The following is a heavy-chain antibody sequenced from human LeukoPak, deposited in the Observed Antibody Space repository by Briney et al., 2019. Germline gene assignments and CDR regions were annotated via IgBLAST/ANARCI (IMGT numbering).Heavy chain of an antibody. V-gene: IGHV3-23*01. Sequence: GGSLRLSCAASGFTFSNYAMSWVRQAPGKGLEWVSTISGGGVSTYYIDSVKGRFTISRDNSKNTLYLQLNSLRAEDTAVYYCAKNFPYGSGWYYFDYWGQGTLVTVSS. J-gene: IGHJ4*02. CDR1: GFTFSNYA. D-gene: IGHD6-19*01. CDR2: ISGGGVST. CDR3: AKNFPYGSGWYYFDY.